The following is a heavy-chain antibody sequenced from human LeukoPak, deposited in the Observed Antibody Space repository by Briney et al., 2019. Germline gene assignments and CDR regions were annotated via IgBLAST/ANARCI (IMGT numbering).Heavy chain of an antibody. V-gene: IGHV3-23*01. CDR1: GFTFSSYA. CDR2: ISVSGGST. J-gene: IGHJ4*02. CDR3: AQDQGGCSSSSRYARGVDDW. Sequence: PAGSLRLSCAASGFTFSSYAMSWVRQAPSKGLDWVSAISVSGGSTYYAYSVKGRFTISRETSKNTMYLQMNSVSAEDPAVYCCAQDQGGCSSSSRYARGVDDWWGKGTLVTVSS. D-gene: IGHD2-2*01.